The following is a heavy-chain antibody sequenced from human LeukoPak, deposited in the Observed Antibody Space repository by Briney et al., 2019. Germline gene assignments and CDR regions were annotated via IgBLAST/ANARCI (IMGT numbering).Heavy chain of an antibody. CDR1: GFTFSSYG. J-gene: IGHJ4*02. CDR2: ISYDGINK. Sequence: PGGSLRLSCAASGFTFSSYGMHWVRQAPGKGLGWVAVISYDGINKYYADSVKGRFTISRDNSKSTLYLQMNSLRAEDTAIYYCARKSGSYFDYWGQGTLVTVSS. D-gene: IGHD1-26*01. V-gene: IGHV3-30*03. CDR3: ARKSGSYFDY.